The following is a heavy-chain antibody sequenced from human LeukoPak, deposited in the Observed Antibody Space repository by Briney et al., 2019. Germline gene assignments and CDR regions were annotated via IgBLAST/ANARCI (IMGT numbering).Heavy chain of an antibody. CDR2: ISWNSGSI. V-gene: IGHV3-9*01. CDR1: GFTFDDYA. CDR3: ARDPGPSTAAWGAFDI. Sequence: GGSLRLSCAASGFTFDDYAMHWVRQAPGKGLEWVSGISWNSGSIGYADSVKGRFTISRDNAKNSLYLQMNSLRAEDTAVYFCARDPGPSTAAWGAFDIWGQGTVVTVSS. J-gene: IGHJ3*02. D-gene: IGHD6-6*01.